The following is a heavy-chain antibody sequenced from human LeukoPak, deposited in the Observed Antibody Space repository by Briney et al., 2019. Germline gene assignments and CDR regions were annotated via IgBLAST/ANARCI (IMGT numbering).Heavy chain of an antibody. CDR1: GYTFTGYY. V-gene: IGHV1-2*06. CDR3: ARDPPVDYYSSGYYPPSSGDF. Sequence: ASVKVSCKASGYTFTGYYMHWVRQAPGQGLEWMGRINPNSGGTNYAQKFQGRVTMTRDTSIRTAYMELSRLRSDDTAVYYCARDPPVDYYSSGYYPPSSGDFWGQGTLVTVSS. J-gene: IGHJ4*02. D-gene: IGHD3-22*01. CDR2: INPNSGGT.